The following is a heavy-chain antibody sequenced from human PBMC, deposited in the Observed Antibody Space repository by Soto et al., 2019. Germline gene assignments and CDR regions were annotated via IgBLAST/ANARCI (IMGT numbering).Heavy chain of an antibody. V-gene: IGHV3-33*01. J-gene: IGHJ4*02. Sequence: GGPLRLSCAASGFTFSSYGRHWVRQAPGKGLEWGAVIWYDGSNKYYADSVKGRFTISRDNSKNTLYLQMNSLRAEDMAVYYCAREDYATFDYWGQGTLVTVSS. D-gene: IGHD2-2*01. CDR3: AREDYATFDY. CDR1: GFTFSSYG. CDR2: IWYDGSNK.